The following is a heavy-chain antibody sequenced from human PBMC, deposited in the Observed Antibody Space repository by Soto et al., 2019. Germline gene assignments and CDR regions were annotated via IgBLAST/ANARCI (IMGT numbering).Heavy chain of an antibody. D-gene: IGHD3-9*01. Sequence: GGSLRLSCAASAFTFTNYAMSWVRQAPGKGLEWVSGINWKSGTLGYADSVKGRFSISRDNAKETLYLQMNNLRAEDTALYYCAKDKGRLRVMYFIDYWGQGTPVTVSS. CDR1: AFTFTNYA. J-gene: IGHJ4*02. CDR2: INWKSGTL. V-gene: IGHV3-9*01. CDR3: AKDKGRLRVMYFIDY.